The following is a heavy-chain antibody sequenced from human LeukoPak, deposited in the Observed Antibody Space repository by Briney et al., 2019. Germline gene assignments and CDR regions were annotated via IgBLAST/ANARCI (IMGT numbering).Heavy chain of an antibody. D-gene: IGHD4-11*01. J-gene: IGHJ6*03. CDR2: ISSSSSYI. Sequence: GGSLRLSCAASGFTFSSYSMNWVRQAPGKGLEWVSSISSSSSYIYYADSVKGRFTISRDNAKNSLYLQMNSLRAEDTAVYYCAKEGSYSNYVTFYYYYYMDVWGKGTTVTVSS. CDR1: GFTFSSYS. CDR3: AKEGSYSNYVTFYYYYYMDV. V-gene: IGHV3-21*01.